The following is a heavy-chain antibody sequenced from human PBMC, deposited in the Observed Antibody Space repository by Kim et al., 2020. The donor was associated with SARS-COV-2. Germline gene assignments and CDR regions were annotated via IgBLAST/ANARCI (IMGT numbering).Heavy chain of an antibody. J-gene: IGHJ6*01. CDR2: IGTAGDT. V-gene: IGHV3-13*04. CDR3: ARGPRRGSWPYYYYGMDV. CDR1: GFTFSSYD. Sequence: LSLTCAASGFTFSSYDMHWVRQATGKGLEWVSAIGTAGDTYYPGSVKGRFTISRENAKNSLYLQMNSLRAGDTAVYYCARGPRRGSWPYYYYGMDVW. D-gene: IGHD6-13*01.